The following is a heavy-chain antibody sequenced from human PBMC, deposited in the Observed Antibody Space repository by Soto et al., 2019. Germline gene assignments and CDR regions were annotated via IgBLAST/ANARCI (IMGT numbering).Heavy chain of an antibody. D-gene: IGHD3-3*01. CDR3: AHVLLPYDDFDD. V-gene: IGHV2-5*02. J-gene: IGHJ4*02. CDR1: GFSLSTRGVG. CDR2: IYRDDDK. Sequence: SGPTLVNPPQTLTLTCTFSGFSLSTRGVGVGWIRQPPGKALEWLALIYRDDDKRYSPSLKSRLTITKQTSKNQVVLTMTNMDPVDTATYQCAHVLLPYDDFDDWGEGTTVTVYS.